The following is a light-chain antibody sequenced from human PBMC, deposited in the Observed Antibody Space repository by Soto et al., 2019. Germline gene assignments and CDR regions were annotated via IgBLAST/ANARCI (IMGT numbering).Light chain of an antibody. V-gene: IGKV1-5*03. CDR3: QQYNSYPGT. CDR2: KAS. Sequence: DIQMTQSPSTLSASVGDRVTITCRASQSISSWLAWYQQKPGKAPKLLIYKASSLESGVPSRFRGRGSGTEFTLTISSLQPDDFATYYCQQYNSYPGTFGQGTKVEIK. J-gene: IGKJ1*01. CDR1: QSISSW.